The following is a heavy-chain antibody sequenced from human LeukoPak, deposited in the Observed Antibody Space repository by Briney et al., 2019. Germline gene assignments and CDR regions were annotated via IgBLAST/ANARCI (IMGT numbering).Heavy chain of an antibody. J-gene: IGHJ6*02. CDR3: ASLGTRPPYYYYGMDV. CDR2: IIPILGTA. D-gene: IGHD3-16*01. CDR1: GGTFSSYA. V-gene: IGHV1-69*04. Sequence: GSSVKVSCKASGGTFSSYAISWVRQAPGQGLEWMGRIIPILGTANYAQKFQGRVTITADKSTGTAYMELSSLRSEDTAVYYCASLGTRPPYYYYGMDVWGQGTTVTVSS.